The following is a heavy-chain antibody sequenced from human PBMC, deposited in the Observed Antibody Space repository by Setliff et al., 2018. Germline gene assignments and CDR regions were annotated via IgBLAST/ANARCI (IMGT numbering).Heavy chain of an antibody. D-gene: IGHD3-3*01. J-gene: IGHJ4*02. V-gene: IGHV1-24*01. CDR3: ARGGLGYDFWSGYYTMYYFDY. CDR2: FDPEDEET. Sequence: GASVKVSCKVSGYRLIEVSMHWVRQAPGKGLEWMGGFDPEDEETIYAQKFQGRVTMTEDTSTDTAYMELSSLRSEDTAVYYCARGGLGYDFWSGYYTMYYFDYWGQGTLVTVSS. CDR1: GYRLIEVS.